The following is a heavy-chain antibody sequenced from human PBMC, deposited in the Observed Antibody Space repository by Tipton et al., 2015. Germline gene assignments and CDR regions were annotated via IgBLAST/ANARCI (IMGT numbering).Heavy chain of an antibody. V-gene: IGHV3-48*02. D-gene: IGHD1-26*01. J-gene: IGHJ4*02. Sequence: SLRLSCAASGFTFNTYSMNWVRQAPGKGLEWVSYITTTSGTTYYADSVKGRFTISRDNAKNSLYLQMNSLRDEDTAVYFCVKDQTKSYSGNYYFDSWGQGTLVTVSS. CDR2: ITTTSGTT. CDR3: VKDQTKSYSGNYYFDS. CDR1: GFTFNTYS.